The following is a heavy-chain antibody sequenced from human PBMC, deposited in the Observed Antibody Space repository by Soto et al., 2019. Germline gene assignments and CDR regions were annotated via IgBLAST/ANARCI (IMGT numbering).Heavy chain of an antibody. J-gene: IGHJ4*02. V-gene: IGHV3-74*01. CDR2: INSDGSFI. CDR3: VTGWSEY. CDR1: KFTFISSW. Sequence: GGSLRLSCVFSKFTFISSWMHWVRQGPGKGLMWVSRINSDGSFINYADSVKGRFTTSRDNAKNMLYLQMNSLRAEDTALYYCVTGWSEYWGQGTLVTVSS. D-gene: IGHD2-15*01.